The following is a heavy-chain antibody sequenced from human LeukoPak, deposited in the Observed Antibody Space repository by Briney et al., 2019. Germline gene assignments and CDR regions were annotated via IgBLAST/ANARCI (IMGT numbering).Heavy chain of an antibody. J-gene: IGHJ4*02. CDR3: ARDLWFGEPIWGDNDY. CDR1: GFTFISYW. Sequence: PGGSLRLSCAASGFTFISYWMSWVRQAPGKGLEWVANIKQDGSEKYYVDSVKGRFTISRDNAKNSLYLQMNSLRAEDTAVYYCARDLWFGEPIWGDNDYWGQGTLVTVSS. D-gene: IGHD3-10*01. CDR2: IKQDGSEK. V-gene: IGHV3-7*01.